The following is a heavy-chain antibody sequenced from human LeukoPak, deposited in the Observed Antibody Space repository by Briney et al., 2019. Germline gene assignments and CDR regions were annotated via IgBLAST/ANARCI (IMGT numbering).Heavy chain of an antibody. CDR1: GGTFSSYA. J-gene: IGHJ4*02. Sequence: SVKVSCKASGGTFSSYAISWVRQAPGQGLEWMGGIIPIFGTANYAQKFQGRVTITADESTSIAYMELSSLRSEDTAVYYCARGRSERTTSGYYSKTFDYWGQGTLVTVSS. CDR3: ARGRSERTTSGYYSKTFDY. D-gene: IGHD3-22*01. V-gene: IGHV1-69*13. CDR2: IIPIFGTA.